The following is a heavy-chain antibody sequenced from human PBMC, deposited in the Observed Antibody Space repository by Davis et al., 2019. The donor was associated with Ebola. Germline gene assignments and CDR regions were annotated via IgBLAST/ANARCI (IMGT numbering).Heavy chain of an antibody. Sequence: SETLSLTCAVSGGSISSSNWWSWVRQPPGKGLEWIGEIYHSGSTNYNPSLKSRVTISVDKSKNQFSLKLSSVTAADTAVYYCARGGVVAATPFDYWGQGTLDTVSS. J-gene: IGHJ4*02. D-gene: IGHD2-15*01. CDR2: IYHSGST. CDR1: GGSISSSNW. CDR3: ARGGVVAATPFDY. V-gene: IGHV4-4*02.